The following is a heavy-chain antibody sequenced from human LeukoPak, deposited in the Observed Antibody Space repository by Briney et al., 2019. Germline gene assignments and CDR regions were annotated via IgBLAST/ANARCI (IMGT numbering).Heavy chain of an antibody. J-gene: IGHJ2*01. Sequence: PSETLSLTCTVSGGSISNYYWSWIRQPPGEGLEWIGYIFYTGSTNYNPSLKSRVTISVDTSKNQFSLKLTSVTAADTAVYYCARHPLHGDYYFDLWGRGTLVTVSS. CDR3: ARHPLHGDYYFDL. CDR1: GGSISNYY. D-gene: IGHD4-17*01. CDR2: IFYTGST. V-gene: IGHV4-59*01.